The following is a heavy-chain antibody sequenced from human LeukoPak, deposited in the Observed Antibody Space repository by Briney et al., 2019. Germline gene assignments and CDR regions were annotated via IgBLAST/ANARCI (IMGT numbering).Heavy chain of an antibody. CDR3: ARVAGRGYSYGYLDY. Sequence: GGSLRLSCAASGFTFSDYYMSWIRQAPGKGLEWVSYISSSGSTIYYADSVKGRFSISRDNAKNLLYLQMNSLRAEDTAVYYCARVAGRGYSYGYLDYWGQGTLVTVSS. J-gene: IGHJ4*02. CDR2: ISSSGSTI. CDR1: GFTFSDYY. V-gene: IGHV3-11*01. D-gene: IGHD5-18*01.